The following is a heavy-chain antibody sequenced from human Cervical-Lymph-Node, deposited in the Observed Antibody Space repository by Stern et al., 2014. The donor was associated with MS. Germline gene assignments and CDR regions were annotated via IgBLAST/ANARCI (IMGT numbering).Heavy chain of an antibody. V-gene: IGHV1-18*01. CDR3: ARDGDGYNHNYYYYGMDV. CDR1: GYTFTSYG. Sequence: VQLEESGAEVKKPGASVKVSCKASGYTFTSYGISWVRQAPGQGLEWMGWISAYNGNTNYAQKLQGRVTMTTDTSTSTAYMELRSLRSDDTAVYYCARDGDGYNHNYYYYGMDVWGQGTTVTVSS. CDR2: ISAYNGNT. D-gene: IGHD5-24*01. J-gene: IGHJ6*02.